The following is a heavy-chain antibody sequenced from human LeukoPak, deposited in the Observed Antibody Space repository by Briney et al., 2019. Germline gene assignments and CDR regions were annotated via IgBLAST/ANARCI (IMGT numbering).Heavy chain of an antibody. D-gene: IGHD5-18*01. CDR3: ARRTHTAMVTIFDY. V-gene: IGHV4-34*01. J-gene: IGHJ4*02. Sequence: SETLSLTCAVYGGSFSGYYWSWIRQPPGKGLEWIGEINHSGSTNHNPSLKSRVTISVDTSKNQFSPKLSSVTAADTAVYYCARRTHTAMVTIFDYWGQGTLVTVSS. CDR2: INHSGST. CDR1: GGSFSGYY.